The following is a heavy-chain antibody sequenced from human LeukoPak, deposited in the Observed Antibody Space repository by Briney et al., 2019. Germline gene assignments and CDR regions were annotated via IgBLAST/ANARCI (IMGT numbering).Heavy chain of an antibody. Sequence: ASVKVSCKASGYTFTSYDINWVRQATGQGLEWMGWISAYNGNTNYAQKLQGRVTMTTDTSTSTAYMELRSLRSDDTAVYYCARNTVDTAMVITSFDYWGQGTLVTVSS. CDR2: ISAYNGNT. CDR3: ARNTVDTAMVITSFDY. D-gene: IGHD5-18*01. CDR1: GYTFTSYD. V-gene: IGHV1-18*01. J-gene: IGHJ4*02.